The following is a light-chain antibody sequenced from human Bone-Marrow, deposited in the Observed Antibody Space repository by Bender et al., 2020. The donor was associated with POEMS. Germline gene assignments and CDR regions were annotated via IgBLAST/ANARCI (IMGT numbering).Light chain of an antibody. CDR1: SSNIGTNP. V-gene: IGLV1-44*01. CDR2: INN. J-gene: IGLJ3*02. Sequence: SVLTQPPSASGTPGQRVTISCSGSSSNIGTNPVNWYQQLPGTAPKLLIYINNQRPSGVPDRFSGSQSGTSASLAISGLQSEDEADYYCAAWEDSLNGWVFGGGTKLTVL. CDR3: AAWEDSLNGWV.